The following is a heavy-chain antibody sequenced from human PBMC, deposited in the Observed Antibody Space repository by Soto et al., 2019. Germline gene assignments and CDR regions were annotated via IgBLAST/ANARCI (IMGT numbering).Heavy chain of an antibody. Sequence: SETPSLTCTVSGGSISSSSYFWGWIRQPPGKGLEWIGSIYYSGSTYYNPSLKSRVTVSVDTSKNQFSLKLSSVTAADTAVYYCSRDDSEFWFAPSGRGTPVTVSS. CDR3: SRDDSEFWFAP. V-gene: IGHV4-39*02. CDR1: GGSISSSSYF. CDR2: IYYSGST. D-gene: IGHD3-22*01. J-gene: IGHJ5*02.